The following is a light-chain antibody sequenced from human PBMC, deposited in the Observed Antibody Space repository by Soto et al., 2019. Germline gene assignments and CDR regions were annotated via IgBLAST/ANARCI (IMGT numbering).Light chain of an antibody. J-gene: IGLJ2*01. CDR1: SSDVGGYNY. V-gene: IGLV2-14*01. Sequence: QSALTQPASVSGSPGQSITISCTGTSSDVGGYNYVSWYQQHPGKAPKLMIYDVSNRPSGVSNRFSGSKSGNTASLTISGLQDEDEADEYCSSYPSSSTLVVFGGGTQLTVL. CDR2: DVS. CDR3: SSYPSSSTLVV.